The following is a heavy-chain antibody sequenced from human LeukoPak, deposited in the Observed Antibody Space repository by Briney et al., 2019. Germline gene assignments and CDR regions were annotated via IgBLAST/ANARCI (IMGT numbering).Heavy chain of an antibody. CDR2: IKQDGSEK. CDR1: GFPFSNSW. V-gene: IGHV3-7*03. J-gene: IGHJ4*02. Sequence: GGSQRLSCAVSGFPFSNSWMYWVRQAPGKGLEGVANIKQDGSEKYYVDSVKGRFTISRDNAKNSLYLQMNSLGAEDTAVYYCARDRRIAYWGQGTLVTVSS. CDR3: ARDRRIAY.